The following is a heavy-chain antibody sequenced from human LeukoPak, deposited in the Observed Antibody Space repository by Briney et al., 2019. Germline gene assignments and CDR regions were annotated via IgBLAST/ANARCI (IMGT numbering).Heavy chain of an antibody. CDR3: AKDLLRDLWFGES. D-gene: IGHD3-10*01. CDR1: GFTVSSNY. CDR2: IYSGGST. V-gene: IGHV3-53*01. Sequence: PGGSLRLSCAASGFTVSSNYMSWVRQAPGKGLEWVSVIYSGGSTYYADSVKGRFTISRDNSKNTLYLQMNSLRAEDTAVYYCAKDLLRDLWFGESWGQGTLVTVSS. J-gene: IGHJ5*02.